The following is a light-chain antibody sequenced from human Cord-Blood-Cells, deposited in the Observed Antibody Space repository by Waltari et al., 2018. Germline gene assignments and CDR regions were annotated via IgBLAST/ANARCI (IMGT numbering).Light chain of an antibody. V-gene: IGLV3-25*03. J-gene: IGLJ2*01. CDR3: QSADSSGTYVV. Sequence: YDPTQPPPPPVSPGHTARIPRSGDAFPHQYAHRYQQKPGQAPVLVIYKDSERPSGIPGRFSGSSSGKTVTLTISGVQAEDEADYYCQSADSSGTYVVFGGGTKLTVL. CDR1: AFPHQY. CDR2: KDS.